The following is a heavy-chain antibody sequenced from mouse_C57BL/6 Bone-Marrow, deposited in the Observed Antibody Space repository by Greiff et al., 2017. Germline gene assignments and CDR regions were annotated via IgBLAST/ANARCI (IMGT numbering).Heavy chain of an antibody. CDR2: IWTGGGT. J-gene: IGHJ3*01. D-gene: IGHD1-1*01. CDR1: GFSLTSYA. CDR3: ARFYYGSSWGFAY. Sequence: VKLMESGPGLVAPSQSLSITCTVSGFSLTSYAISWVRQPPGKGLEWLGVIWTGGGTNYNSAPKSRLSISKDNSKSQVFLKMNSLQTDDTARYYCARFYYGSSWGFAYWGQGTLVTVSA. V-gene: IGHV2-9-1*01.